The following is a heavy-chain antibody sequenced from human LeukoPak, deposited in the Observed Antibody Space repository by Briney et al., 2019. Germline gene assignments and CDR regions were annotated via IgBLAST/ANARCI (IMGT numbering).Heavy chain of an antibody. Sequence: GRSLRLSCAASGFTFSSYGMHWVRQAPGKGLEWVAVISYDGSNKYYADSVKGRFTISRDNPKNTLYLQMNSLRAGDTAVYYCAKKRGIAVAGTLLFPFDYWGQGTLVTVSS. J-gene: IGHJ4*02. V-gene: IGHV3-30*18. CDR3: AKKRGIAVAGTLLFPFDY. D-gene: IGHD6-19*01. CDR1: GFTFSSYG. CDR2: ISYDGSNK.